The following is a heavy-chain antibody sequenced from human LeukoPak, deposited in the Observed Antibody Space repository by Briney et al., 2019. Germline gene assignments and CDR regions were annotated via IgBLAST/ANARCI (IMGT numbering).Heavy chain of an antibody. J-gene: IGHJ3*02. D-gene: IGHD3-22*01. CDR2: MNAGNGNT. CDR1: GYTFTSYD. V-gene: IGHV1-3*01. Sequence: ASVKVSCKASGYTFTSYDINWVRQATGQGLEWMGWMNAGNGNTKYSQKFQDRVTVTRDTSTSTAYMELSSLRSEDTAVYYCAKDEKGYYHDTSGYPDAFDIWGQGTMVTVSS. CDR3: AKDEKGYYHDTSGYPDAFDI.